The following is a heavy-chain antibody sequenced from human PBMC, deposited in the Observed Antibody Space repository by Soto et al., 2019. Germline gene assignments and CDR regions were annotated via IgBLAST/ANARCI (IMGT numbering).Heavy chain of an antibody. Sequence: SETLSLTCAVYGGSFSGYYWSWIRQPPGKGLEWIGEINHSGSTNYNPSLKSRVTISVDTSKNQFSLKLSSVTAADTAVYYCARDRVAVAGIVMIRNYYYYGMDVWGQGSTVTVSS. D-gene: IGHD6-19*01. J-gene: IGHJ6*02. CDR1: GGSFSGYY. CDR2: INHSGST. V-gene: IGHV4-34*01. CDR3: ARDRVAVAGIVMIRNYYYYGMDV.